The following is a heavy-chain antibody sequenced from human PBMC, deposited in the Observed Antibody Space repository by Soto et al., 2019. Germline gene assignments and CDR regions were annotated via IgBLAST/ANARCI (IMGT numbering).Heavy chain of an antibody. CDR3: ARSNSGSYGY. CDR1: GYTFTTYA. J-gene: IGHJ4*02. V-gene: IGHV1-3*05. CDR2: INAANGNR. Sequence: QVQLVQSGAEEKKPGASVKVSCKASGYTFTTYAIHWVRQAPGQRLEWMGWINAANGNRKYSQKFQGRITVTRDTSASTAYMELSSQRSKDTAVYYCARSNSGSYGYWGQGPRVTVSS. D-gene: IGHD1-26*01.